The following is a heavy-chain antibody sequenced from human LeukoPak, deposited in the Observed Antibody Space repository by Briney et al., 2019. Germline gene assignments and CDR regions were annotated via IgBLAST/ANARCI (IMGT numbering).Heavy chain of an antibody. CDR1: GFTLSSYA. J-gene: IGHJ4*02. D-gene: IGHD6-19*01. V-gene: IGHV3-30*04. CDR3: ARGAVAGHFDY. CDR2: ISYDGSNK. Sequence: GGSLRLSCAASGFTLSSYAMHWVRQAPGKGLEWVTVISYDGSNKYYADSVKGRFTISRGNAKNSLYLQMNSLRAEDTAVYYCARGAVAGHFDYWGQGTLVTVSS.